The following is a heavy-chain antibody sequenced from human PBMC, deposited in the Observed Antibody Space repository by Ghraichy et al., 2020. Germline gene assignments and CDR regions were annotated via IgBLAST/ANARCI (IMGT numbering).Heavy chain of an antibody. V-gene: IGHV4-59*08. Sequence: SETLSLTCIVSGGSISPYHWSWIRQSPGKGLEWIAYISDIGSTNFNPSLRSRVTLSVDTSKGQFSLRLSSVTAADTAVYYCARHLLTSGTSAFDVWGQGTKVTVSS. CDR3: ARHLLTSGTSAFDV. CDR1: GGSISPYH. CDR2: ISDIGST. D-gene: IGHD1-26*01. J-gene: IGHJ3*01.